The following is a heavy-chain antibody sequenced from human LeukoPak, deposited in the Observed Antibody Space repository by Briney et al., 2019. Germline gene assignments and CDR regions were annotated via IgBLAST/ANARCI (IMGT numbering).Heavy chain of an antibody. CDR3: ARDPKSCSSTSCQGDY. CDR1: GFTFSSYS. V-gene: IGHV3-21*01. D-gene: IGHD2-2*01. J-gene: IGHJ4*02. Sequence: GGSLRLSCAASGFTFSSYSMNWVRQAPGKGLEWVSSISSSSYIYYADSVKGRFTISRDNAKNSLYLQMNSLRAEDTAVYYCARDPKSCSSTSCQGDYWGQGTLVTVSS. CDR2: ISSSSYI.